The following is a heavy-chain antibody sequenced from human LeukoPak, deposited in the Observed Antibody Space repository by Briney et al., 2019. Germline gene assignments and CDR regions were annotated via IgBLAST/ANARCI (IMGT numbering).Heavy chain of an antibody. V-gene: IGHV1-2*02. CDR2: INPNSGGT. Sequence: ASVKVSCKASGYTFTGYCMHWVRQAPGQGLEWMGWINPNSGGTNYAQKFQGRVTVTRDTSISTASMELSRLTSDDTAVYYCARGHYLLSLHSWGQGTLVTVSS. CDR3: ARGHYLLSLHS. CDR1: GYTFTGYC. D-gene: IGHD2/OR15-2a*01. J-gene: IGHJ4*02.